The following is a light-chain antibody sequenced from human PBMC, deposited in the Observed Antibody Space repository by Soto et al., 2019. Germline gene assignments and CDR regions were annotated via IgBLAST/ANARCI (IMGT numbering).Light chain of an antibody. CDR1: QSISNH. Sequence: EIQRTRCPSSLSASVEERVIITFRAGQSISNHLNWYQQKPGQAPKLLMYDVSSLKRGVPSRFSGSGSGTEFTLTISSLQPDDFATYYCQQYNDYSATFGQGTRLEIK. CDR2: DVS. J-gene: IGKJ5*01. CDR3: QQYNDYSAT. V-gene: IGKV1-5*01.